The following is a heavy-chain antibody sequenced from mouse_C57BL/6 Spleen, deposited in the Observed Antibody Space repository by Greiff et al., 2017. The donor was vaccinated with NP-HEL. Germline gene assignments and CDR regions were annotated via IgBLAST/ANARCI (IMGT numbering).Heavy chain of an antibody. D-gene: IGHD1-1*01. J-gene: IGHJ2*01. Sequence: VQLQQPGAELVKPGASVKMSCKASGYTFTSYWITWVKQRPGQGLEWIGDIYPGSGSTNYNEKFKSKATLTVDTSSSTAYMRLSSLTSEDSAVYYCARSLYGSSYPDYWGQGTTLTVSS. CDR1: GYTFTSYW. CDR2: IYPGSGST. V-gene: IGHV1-55*01. CDR3: ARSLYGSSYPDY.